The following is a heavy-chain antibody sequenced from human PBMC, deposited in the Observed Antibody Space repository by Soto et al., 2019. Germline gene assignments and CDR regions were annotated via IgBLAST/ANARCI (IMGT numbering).Heavy chain of an antibody. CDR3: VRDTSAVLISITWDLGSGSFDI. CDR2: ISWNSNSV. Sequence: EVQLVESGGGLVKPGGSLRLSCAASGFTFSRYGMNWLRQAPGKGLEWVSGISWNSNSVDYADSVKGRFTVSRDNAKNCLYLQVDSLRAEDTARFFCVRDTSAVLISITWDLGSGSFDIWGQGTTVTVSS. CDR1: GFTFSRYG. V-gene: IGHV3-21*02. D-gene: IGHD3-3*02. J-gene: IGHJ3*02.